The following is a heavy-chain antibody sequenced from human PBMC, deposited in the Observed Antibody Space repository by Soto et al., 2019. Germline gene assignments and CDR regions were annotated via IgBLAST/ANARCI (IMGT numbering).Heavy chain of an antibody. V-gene: IGHV3-21*01. J-gene: IGHJ4*02. CDR3: ARNLYDYMWGSYRLDDEY. D-gene: IGHD3-16*02. CDR1: GFTFSSYS. CDR2: ISSSSSYI. Sequence: GGSLRLSCAASGFTFSSYSMNWVRQAPGKGLEWVSSISSSSSYIYYADSVKGRFTISRDNAKNSLYLQMNSLRAEDTAVYYCARNLYDYMWGSYRLDDEYWGQGTLVTVTS.